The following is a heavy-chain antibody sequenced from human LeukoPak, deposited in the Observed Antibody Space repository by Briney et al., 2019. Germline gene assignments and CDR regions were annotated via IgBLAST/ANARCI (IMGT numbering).Heavy chain of an antibody. D-gene: IGHD4-17*01. CDR1: GYSISSGYY. Sequence: PSETLSLTCTVSGYSISSGYYWGWIRQPPGKGLEWIGSIYHSGSTYYNPSLKSRVTISVDTSKNQFSLKLSSVTAADTAVYHCARDRVGYGDQFDYWGQGTLVTVSS. CDR2: IYHSGST. V-gene: IGHV4-38-2*02. J-gene: IGHJ4*02. CDR3: ARDRVGYGDQFDY.